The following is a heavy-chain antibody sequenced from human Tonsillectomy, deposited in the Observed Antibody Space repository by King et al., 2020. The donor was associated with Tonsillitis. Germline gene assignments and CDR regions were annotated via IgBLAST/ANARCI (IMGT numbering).Heavy chain of an antibody. D-gene: IGHD3-22*01. V-gene: IGHV4-34*01. CDR3: ARAGGYYYDSSGYRD. Sequence: VQLQQWGAGLLKPSETLSLTCAVYGGSFSGYYWSWIRQPPGKGLEWIGEINHSGSTNYNPSLKSRVTISVDTSKNQFSLKLSSVTAADTAVYYCARAGGYYYDSSGYRDWGKGTLVTVSS. CDR2: INHSGST. CDR1: GGSFSGYY. J-gene: IGHJ4*02.